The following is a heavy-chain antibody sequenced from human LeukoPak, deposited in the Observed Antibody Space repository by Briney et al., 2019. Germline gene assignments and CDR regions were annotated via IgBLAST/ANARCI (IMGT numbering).Heavy chain of an antibody. CDR2: IYSGGST. D-gene: IGHD2-2*03. CDR1: GFTVSSNY. CDR3: ARLDDSSFDY. V-gene: IGHV3-66*01. J-gene: IGHJ4*02. Sequence: GGSLRLSCAASGFTVSSNYMSWVRQAPGKGLEWVSVIYSGGSTYYADSVKGRFTVSRDNSKNTLYLQMNSLRAEDSAVYYCARLDDSSFDYWGQGTLVTVSS.